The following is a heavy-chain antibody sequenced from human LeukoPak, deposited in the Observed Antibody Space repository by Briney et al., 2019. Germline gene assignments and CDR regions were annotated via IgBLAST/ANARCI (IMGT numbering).Heavy chain of an antibody. Sequence: GGSLRLSCAASGFTFSSYWMSWVRQASGKGLEWVGRIRGKVYSYETTYAASVKGRFTISRIDSNNTAYLQMNSLNTDDTAVYYCTTMSTAEGFDYWGQGTLVTVSS. CDR2: IRGKVYSYET. J-gene: IGHJ4*02. CDR3: TTMSTAEGFDY. V-gene: IGHV3-73*01. CDR1: GFTFSSYW. D-gene: IGHD1-14*01.